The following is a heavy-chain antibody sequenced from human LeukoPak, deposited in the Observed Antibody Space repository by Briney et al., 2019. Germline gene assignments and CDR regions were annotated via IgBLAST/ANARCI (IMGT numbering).Heavy chain of an antibody. D-gene: IGHD6-13*01. J-gene: IGHJ4*02. CDR2: INHSGST. V-gene: IGHV4-39*07. CDR3: ARVGSSWYGQSSAY. CDR1: GGSISSGGYY. Sequence: SETLSLTCTVSGGSISSGGYYWSWIRQPPGKGLEWIGEINHSGSTNYNPSLKSRVTISVDTSKNQFSLKLSSVTAADTAVYYCARVGSSWYGQSSAYWGQGTLVTVSS.